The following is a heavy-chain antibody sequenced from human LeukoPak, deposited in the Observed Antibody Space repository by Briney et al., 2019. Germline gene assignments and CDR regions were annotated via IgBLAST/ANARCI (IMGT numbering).Heavy chain of an antibody. CDR1: GFPFSSYG. CDR3: ARARWNGVYYFDY. D-gene: IGHD1-1*01. V-gene: IGHV3-33*01. J-gene: IGHJ4*02. Sequence: GGSLRLSCAASGFPFSSYGMHWVRQAPGKGLEWVAVIWYDGSNKYYADSVKGRFTISRDNSKNTLYLQMNSLRAEDTAVYYCARARWNGVYYFDYWGQGTLVTVSS. CDR2: IWYDGSNK.